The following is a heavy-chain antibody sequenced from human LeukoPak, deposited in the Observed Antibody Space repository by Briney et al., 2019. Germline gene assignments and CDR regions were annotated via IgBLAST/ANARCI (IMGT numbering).Heavy chain of an antibody. CDR3: ARVFGGYGFIL. V-gene: IGHV4-59*01. J-gene: IGHJ4*02. CDR2: IYYSGST. Sequence: SETLSLTCTVSGGSIRSYYWGWIRQPPGKGLEWIGYIYYSGSTTHNPSLKSRVTISIDSSKSQFSLKLTSVTAADTAVYYCARVFGGYGFILWGQGTLVTVSS. CDR1: GGSIRSYY. D-gene: IGHD5-12*01.